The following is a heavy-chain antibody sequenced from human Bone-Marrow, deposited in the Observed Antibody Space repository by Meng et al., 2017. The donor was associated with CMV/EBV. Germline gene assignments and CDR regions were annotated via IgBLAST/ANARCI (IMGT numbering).Heavy chain of an antibody. CDR3: ARGDFDY. J-gene: IGHJ4*02. Sequence: SETLSLTCTVSGGSISSYFWSWIRQPPGKGLEWIGYIYYSGSTNYNPSLKSRVTISVDTSKNQFSLKLSSVTAADTAVYYCARGDFDYWGQGTLVAGSS. V-gene: IGHV4-59*01. CDR2: IYYSGST. CDR1: GGSISSYF. D-gene: IGHD3-16*01.